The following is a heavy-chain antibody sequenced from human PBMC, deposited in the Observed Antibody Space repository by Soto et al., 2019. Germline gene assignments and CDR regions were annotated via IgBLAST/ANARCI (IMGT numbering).Heavy chain of an antibody. CDR1: SLTFSNYG. Sequence: ALRLSCVASSLTFSNYGMHWVRQAPGKGLEWVAVISYESISTVYRDSVRGRFTISRDNSRNTLYLHMNSLTPEDTAVYYCAREAGCSGTNCNVYFDYWGLGTLVTVSS. J-gene: IGHJ4*01. D-gene: IGHD2-15*01. CDR3: AREAGCSGTNCNVYFDY. CDR2: ISYESIST. V-gene: IGHV3-30*03.